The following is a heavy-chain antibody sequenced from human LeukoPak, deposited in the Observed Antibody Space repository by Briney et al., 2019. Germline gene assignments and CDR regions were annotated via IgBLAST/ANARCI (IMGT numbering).Heavy chain of an antibody. D-gene: IGHD1-26*01. J-gene: IGHJ4*02. CDR2: IYPGDSDT. CDR3: ARLSIVGATLNYFDY. CDR1: GYSFTSYW. V-gene: IGHV5-51*01. Sequence: GESLKISCKGSGYSFTSYWIVWVRQMPGKGLEWMGIIYPGDSDTRYSPSSQGQVTISADKSISTAYLQWSSLRASDTAMYYCARLSIVGATLNYFDYWGQGTLVTVSS.